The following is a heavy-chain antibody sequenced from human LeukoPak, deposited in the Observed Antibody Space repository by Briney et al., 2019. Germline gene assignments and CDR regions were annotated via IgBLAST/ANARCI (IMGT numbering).Heavy chain of an antibody. CDR2: ISHIGRT. J-gene: IGHJ3*02. CDR3: ARDLVTVTKGFDI. Sequence: PLETLSLTCAVSGDSFSSHYWTWIRQSPGTGLEWIGYISHIGRTNYNPSLKGRVTISLDTSKNQFSLKLRSVTAADTAVYYCARDLVTVTKGFDIWGQGTMVSVSS. V-gene: IGHV4-59*11. CDR1: GDSFSSHY. D-gene: IGHD4-17*01.